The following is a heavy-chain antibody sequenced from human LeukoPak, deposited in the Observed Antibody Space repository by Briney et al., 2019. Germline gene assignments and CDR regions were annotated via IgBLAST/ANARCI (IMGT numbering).Heavy chain of an antibody. D-gene: IGHD2-15*01. CDR2: IYRSGTT. CDR1: GGSISSTNW. Sequence: SETLSLTCAVSGGSISSTNWWSWVRQPPGKGLEWIGEIYRSGTTNYKPSLKSRVTISLDKSRNHFSLKLTSVTAADSAVYYCARDYYCSGGSCYRWYAFDIWGQGTMVTVSS. J-gene: IGHJ3*02. V-gene: IGHV4-4*02. CDR3: ARDYYCSGGSCYRWYAFDI.